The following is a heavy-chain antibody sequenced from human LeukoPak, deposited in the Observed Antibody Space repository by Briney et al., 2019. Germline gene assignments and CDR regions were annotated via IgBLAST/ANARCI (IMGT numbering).Heavy chain of an antibody. V-gene: IGHV3-23*01. CDR3: AKSGDCSSTSCYPHNWFDP. D-gene: IGHD2-2*01. CDR2: ISGGAVST. J-gene: IGHJ5*02. Sequence: AGGSLRLSCAASGFTFSNFAMTWVRQAPGKGLDWVSTISGGAVSTYYADSVKGRFTISRDNSKNTLYLQMNSLRAEDTAVYYCAKSGDCSSTSCYPHNWFDPWGQGTLVTVSS. CDR1: GFTFSNFA.